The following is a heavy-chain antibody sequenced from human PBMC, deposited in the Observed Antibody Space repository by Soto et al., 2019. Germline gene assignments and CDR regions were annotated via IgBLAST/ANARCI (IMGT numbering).Heavy chain of an antibody. CDR1: GGSISSGGYY. J-gene: IGHJ5*02. V-gene: IGHV4-30-2*01. CDR2: IYHSGST. CDR3: ARAYVLRFLEWSSGFDP. Sequence: PSETLSLTLAVSGGSISSGGYYWRWIRQPPGKGLEWIGYIYHSGSTYYNPSLKSRVTISVDRSKNQFSLKLSSVTAADTAVYYCARAYVLRFLEWSSGFDPWGQGTLVT. D-gene: IGHD3-3*01.